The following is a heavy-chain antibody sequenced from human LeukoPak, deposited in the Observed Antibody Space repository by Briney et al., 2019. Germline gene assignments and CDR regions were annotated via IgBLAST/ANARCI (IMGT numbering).Heavy chain of an antibody. Sequence: PGRSLRLSCAASGFTFDDYAMHWVRQAPGKGLEWVSGISWNSGNIGYADSVKGRFTISRDNARNSLYLQMNSLRAEDTALYYCAKVHSSGWYYFDYWGQGTLVTVSS. CDR3: AKVHSSGWYYFDY. V-gene: IGHV3-9*01. J-gene: IGHJ4*02. CDR2: ISWNSGNI. CDR1: GFTFDDYA. D-gene: IGHD6-19*01.